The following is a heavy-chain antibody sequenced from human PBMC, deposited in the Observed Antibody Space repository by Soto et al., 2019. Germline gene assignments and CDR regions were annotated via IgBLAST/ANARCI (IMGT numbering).Heavy chain of an antibody. V-gene: IGHV3-15*01. CDR1: GFSFSNAW. J-gene: IGHJ4*02. D-gene: IGHD3-16*01. CDR2: IKSRADGGTT. CDR3: TAHLGEFFPLDY. Sequence: EVQLVESGGDFVKPGGSLRVSCAVSGFSFSNAWMSWVRQAPGKGLEWVGRIKSRADGGTTDYTAPVNGRFTISRDDSKNTVFLQMNSLKTEDTAVYYCTAHLGEFFPLDYWGQGTLVTVSS.